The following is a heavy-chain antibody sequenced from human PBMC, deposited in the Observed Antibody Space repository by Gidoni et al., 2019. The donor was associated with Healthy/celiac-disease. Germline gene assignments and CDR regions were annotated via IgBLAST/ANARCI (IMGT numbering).Heavy chain of an antibody. J-gene: IGHJ4*02. Sequence: EVQLLESGGGLVQPGGSLRISCAASGFTFSSYAMTWVRQAPGKGLEWVSAIIGSGGSTYYADSVKGRFTISRDNSKNTLYLQMNSLRAEDTAVYYCAKDWGELRLGELSDYWGQGTLVTVSS. V-gene: IGHV3-23*01. CDR2: IIGSGGST. D-gene: IGHD3-16*02. CDR3: AKDWGELRLGELSDY. CDR1: GFTFSSYA.